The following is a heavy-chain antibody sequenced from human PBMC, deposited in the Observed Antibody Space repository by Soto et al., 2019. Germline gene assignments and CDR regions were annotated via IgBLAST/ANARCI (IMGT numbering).Heavy chain of an antibody. V-gene: IGHV4-59*01. CDR3: ARVGFNRGPYYFDY. J-gene: IGHJ4*02. CDR2: IYYSGST. CDR1: GGSISSYY. Sequence: SETLSLTCTVSGGSISSYYWSWIRQPPGKGLEWIGYIYYSGSTNYNPSLKSRVTISVDTSKNQFSLKLSSVTAADTAVYYCARVGFNRGPYYFDYWGQGTLVTVSS. D-gene: IGHD2-15*01.